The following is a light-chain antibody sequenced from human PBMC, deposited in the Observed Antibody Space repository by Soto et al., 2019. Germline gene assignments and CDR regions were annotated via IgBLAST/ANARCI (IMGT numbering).Light chain of an antibody. Sequence: EIVLTQSPGTLSLSPGERATLYCRASQSVSSDYLAWYQQKPGQAPRLLIYAASRRATGIPDRCSGSGSGTDFTLTISRLEPEDFAVYYCQQYNNWPPWTFGQGTKVDIK. CDR2: AAS. J-gene: IGKJ1*01. V-gene: IGKV3-20*01. CDR3: QQYNNWPPWT. CDR1: QSVSSDY.